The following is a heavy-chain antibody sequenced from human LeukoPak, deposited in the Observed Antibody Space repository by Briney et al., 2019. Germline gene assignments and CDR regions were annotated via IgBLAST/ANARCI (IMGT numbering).Heavy chain of an antibody. CDR2: INKDGSEN. V-gene: IGHV3-7*01. CDR1: GFSFSGYW. J-gene: IGHJ4*02. Sequence: GGSLRLSCAASGFSFSGYWISWVRQAPGKGLEWVANINKDGSENYYVDSVRGRFTISRDNAKNSLYLQMNSLRAEDTAVYYCARGYCSGSSCYSVDYWGQGSLVTVSS. CDR3: ARGYCSGSSCYSVDY. D-gene: IGHD2-15*01.